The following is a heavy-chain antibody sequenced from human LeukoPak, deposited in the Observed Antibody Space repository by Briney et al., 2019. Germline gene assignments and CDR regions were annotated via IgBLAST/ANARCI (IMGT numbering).Heavy chain of an antibody. J-gene: IGHJ4*02. CDR2: INDNGHS. Sequence: NPSETLSLTCTVSGGSMKNFYWSWIRQPPGKGLEWIAYINDNGHSGYNPSLESRVTISVDTSKNHFSLRLRSVTAADTAVYYCARESADYVRASFSDYWGQGILVTLSS. D-gene: IGHD3-16*01. CDR3: ARESADYVRASFSDY. V-gene: IGHV4-59*12. CDR1: GGSMKNFY.